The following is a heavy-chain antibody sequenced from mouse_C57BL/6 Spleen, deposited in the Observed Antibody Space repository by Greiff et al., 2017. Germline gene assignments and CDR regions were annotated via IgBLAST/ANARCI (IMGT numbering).Heavy chain of an antibody. D-gene: IGHD3-2*02. CDR1: GYSFPDYN. Sequence: SKLQHSGPELVKPGASVKISCKASGYSFPDYNMNWVKQSLGKSLAWIGVINPNYGTTSYNQKFKGKATLTVDQSSSTAYMQLNSLTSEDSAVYYCARDRPSSGYLDIDYWGQGTTLTVSS. CDR2: INPNYGTT. J-gene: IGHJ2*01. CDR3: ARDRPSSGYLDIDY. V-gene: IGHV1-39*01.